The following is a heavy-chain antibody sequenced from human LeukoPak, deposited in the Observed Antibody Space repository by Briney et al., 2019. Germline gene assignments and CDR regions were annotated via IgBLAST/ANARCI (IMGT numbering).Heavy chain of an antibody. D-gene: IGHD3-22*01. CDR3: ARGQSRRYYDSSGDYYYYYGMDV. V-gene: IGHV1-69*13. CDR2: IIPIFGTA. Sequence: GASVKVSCKASGGTFSSYAISWVRQAPGQGLEWMGGIIPIFGTANYAQKFQGRVTITADESTSTAYMELSSLRSEDTAVYYCARGQSRRYYDSSGDYYYYYGMDVWGQGTTVTVSS. CDR1: GGTFSSYA. J-gene: IGHJ6*02.